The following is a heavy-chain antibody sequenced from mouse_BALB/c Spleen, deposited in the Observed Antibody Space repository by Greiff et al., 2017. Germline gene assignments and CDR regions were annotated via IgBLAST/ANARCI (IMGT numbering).Heavy chain of an antibody. V-gene: IGHV5-17*02. CDR2: ISSGSSTI. D-gene: IGHD2-4*01. J-gene: IGHJ3*01. CDR3: ARYDYDVAY. CDR1: GFTFSSFG. Sequence: EVKVVESGGGLVQPGGSRKLSCAASGFTFSSFGMHWVRQAPEKGLEWVAYISSGSSTIYYADTVKGRFTISRDNPKNTLFLQMTSLRSEDTAMYYCARYDYDVAYWGQGTLVTVSA.